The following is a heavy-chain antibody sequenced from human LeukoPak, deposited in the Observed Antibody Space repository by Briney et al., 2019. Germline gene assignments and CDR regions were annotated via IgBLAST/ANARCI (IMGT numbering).Heavy chain of an antibody. CDR2: IKQDGSEK. Sequence: GGSLRLSCAASGFTFSSHWMSWVRQAPGKGLEWVANIKQDGSEKYYVDSVKGRFTISRDNAKNSLYLQMNSLRAEDTAVYFCASRSGYTSSWSAFDNWGQGTLVTVSS. CDR1: GFTFSSHW. V-gene: IGHV3-7*05. J-gene: IGHJ4*02. CDR3: ASRSGYTSSWSAFDN. D-gene: IGHD6-13*01.